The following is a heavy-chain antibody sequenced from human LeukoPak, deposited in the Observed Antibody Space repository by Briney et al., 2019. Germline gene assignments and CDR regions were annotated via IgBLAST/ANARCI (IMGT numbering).Heavy chain of an antibody. CDR1: GYTFTSYG. V-gene: IGHV1-18*01. CDR2: ISAYNGNT. J-gene: IGHJ6*02. Sequence: ASVKVSCKASGYTFTSYGISWVRQAPGQGLEWMGWISAYNGNTNYAQKLQGRVTMTTDTSTSTAYMELRSLRSDDTAVYYCARERWLRYYYYYYGMDVWGQGTTVTVSS. CDR3: ARERWLRYYYYYYGMDV. D-gene: IGHD5-12*01.